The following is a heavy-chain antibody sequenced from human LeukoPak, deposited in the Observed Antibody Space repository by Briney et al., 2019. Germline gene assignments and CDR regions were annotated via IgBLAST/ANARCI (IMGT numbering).Heavy chain of an antibody. CDR2: ISSSSSHI. J-gene: IGHJ4*02. CDR1: GFTLSSYS. CDR3: ANTILTGAL. D-gene: IGHD2-2*02. Sequence: GGSLRLSCAVSGFTLSSYSMNWVRQAPGKGLEWVSSISSSSSHIYYANSVKGRFTISRDNAKNSLYLQMNSLRAEDTAVYYCANTILTGALWGQGTLVTVSS. V-gene: IGHV3-21*01.